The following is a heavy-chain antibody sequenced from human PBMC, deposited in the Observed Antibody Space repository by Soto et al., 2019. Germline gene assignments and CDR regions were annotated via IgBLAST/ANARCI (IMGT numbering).Heavy chain of an antibody. J-gene: IGHJ3*02. CDR2: IIPILGIA. CDR3: ARGGGDAFDI. D-gene: IGHD3-16*01. Sequence: QVQLVQSGAEVKKPGSSVKVSCKASGGTFSSYTISWVRQAPGQGLEWMGRIIPILGIANYAQKFQGRVTITAEKSTSTAYLGLRILRSEGTAVYYCARGGGDAFDIWGQGTMVTVSS. V-gene: IGHV1-69*02. CDR1: GGTFSSYT.